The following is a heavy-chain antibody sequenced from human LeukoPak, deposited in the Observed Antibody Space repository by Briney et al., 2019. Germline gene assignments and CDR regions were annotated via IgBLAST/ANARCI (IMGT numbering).Heavy chain of an antibody. V-gene: IGHV4-59*01. CDR3: ASTSGSEPDDAFDI. CDR2: IYYSGST. Sequence: SETLSLTCTVPGGSISSYYWSWIRQPPGKGLEWIGHIYYSGSTNYNPSLKSRVTISVDTSKNQFSLKLSSVTAADTAVYYCASTSGSEPDDAFDIWGQGTMVTVSS. D-gene: IGHD1-26*01. CDR1: GGSISSYY. J-gene: IGHJ3*02.